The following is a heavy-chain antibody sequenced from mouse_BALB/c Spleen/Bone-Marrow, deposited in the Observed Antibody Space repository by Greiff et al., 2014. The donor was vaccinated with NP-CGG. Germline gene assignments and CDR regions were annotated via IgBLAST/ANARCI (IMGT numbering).Heavy chain of an antibody. CDR2: IYPGDGDT. CDR1: GYAFSSYW. V-gene: IGHV1-80*01. Sequence: VQLQQSGAELARPGSSVKISCKASGYAFSSYWMNWVKQRPGQGLEWIGQIYPGDGDTNYNGNFKDKATLTTDKSSTTAYMQLSSLTSEDSAVYFCARGGRLTGYYFDYWGQGTTLTVSS. D-gene: IGHD4-1*01. CDR3: ARGGRLTGYYFDY. J-gene: IGHJ2*01.